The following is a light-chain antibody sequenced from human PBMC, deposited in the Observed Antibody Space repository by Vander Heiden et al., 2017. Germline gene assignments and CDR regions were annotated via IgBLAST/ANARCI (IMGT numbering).Light chain of an antibody. CDR3: QQYNNWPPVT. Sequence: EIVMTQSPPTLSVSPGERATLSCRASQSVSSNLAWYQQKPGQAPRLLIYGASTRATGIPARFSGSGYGTEFTLTISSRQSEDFAVYYCQQYNNWPPVTFGHGTKVDIK. CDR1: QSVSSN. CDR2: GAS. V-gene: IGKV3-15*01. J-gene: IGKJ3*01.